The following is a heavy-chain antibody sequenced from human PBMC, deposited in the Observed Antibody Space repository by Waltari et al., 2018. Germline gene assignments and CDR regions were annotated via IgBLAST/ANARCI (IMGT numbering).Heavy chain of an antibody. CDR1: GFTVGNNH. D-gene: IGHD3-10*01. J-gene: IGHJ6*02. Sequence: EAQLVESGGGLVQPGGSLRLSCAASGFTVGNNHMSWVRQAPGKGLEWVSLIYSAGSTDYADSVKGRFTISRDSSKNTLYLQMNSLRAEDTAVYYCARKTDTVIRGLWGDVWGQGTTVTVSS. CDR2: IYSAGST. V-gene: IGHV3-66*02. CDR3: ARKTDTVIRGLWGDV.